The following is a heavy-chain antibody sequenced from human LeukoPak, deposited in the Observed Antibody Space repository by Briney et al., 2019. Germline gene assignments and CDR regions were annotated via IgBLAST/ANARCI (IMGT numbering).Heavy chain of an antibody. CDR2: ISSSSSDI. D-gene: IGHD3-10*01. J-gene: IGHJ6*02. CDR1: GFTFSSAS. Sequence: PGGSLRLSCAASGFTFSSASMNWVRQAPGKGLEWVSSISSSSSDIYYADSVKGRFTISRDNAKTSMYLQMNSLRAEDTGVYYCARYEVVRGVTGYYYYGMDVWGQGTTVTVSS. V-gene: IGHV3-21*01. CDR3: ARYEVVRGVTGYYYYGMDV.